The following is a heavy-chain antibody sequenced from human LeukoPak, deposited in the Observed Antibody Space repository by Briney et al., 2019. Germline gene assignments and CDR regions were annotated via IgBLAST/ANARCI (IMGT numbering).Heavy chain of an antibody. CDR1: GFTFRDYS. J-gene: IGHJ2*01. D-gene: IGHD1-26*01. CDR2: ISDISTYI. CDR3: AKDFGGSDYDWYFDL. Sequence: GGSLRLSCAASGFTFRDYSMNWVRQAPGKGLEWVSSISDISTYIYYADPVKGRFTISRDNSRNILYLQMNSLRAEDTAIYYCAKDFGGSDYDWYFDLWGRGTVVTVSS. V-gene: IGHV3-21*04.